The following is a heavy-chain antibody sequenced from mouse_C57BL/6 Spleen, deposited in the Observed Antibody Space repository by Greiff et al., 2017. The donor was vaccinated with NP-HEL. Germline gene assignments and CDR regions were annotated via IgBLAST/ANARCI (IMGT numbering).Heavy chain of an antibody. V-gene: IGHV1-69*01. Sequence: VQLQQPGAELVMPGASVKLSCKASGYTFTSYWMHWVKQRPGQGLEWIGEIDPSDSYTNYNQKFKGKSTLTVDKSSSTAYMQLSSLTSEDSAVYYCASGTTVVYFDVWGTGTTVTVSS. CDR2: IDPSDSYT. CDR3: ASGTTVVYFDV. CDR1: GYTFTSYW. J-gene: IGHJ1*03. D-gene: IGHD1-1*01.